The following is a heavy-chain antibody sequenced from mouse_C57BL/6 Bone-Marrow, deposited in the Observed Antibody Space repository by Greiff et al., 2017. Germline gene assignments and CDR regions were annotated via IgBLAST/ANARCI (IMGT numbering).Heavy chain of an antibody. D-gene: IGHD1-1*01. CDR1: GFNIKDDY. Sequence: VQLQQSGAELVRPGASVKLSCTASGFNIKDDYMHWVKQRPEQGLEWIGWIDPENGDTEYASKFQGKATITADTSSNTAYLQLSSLTSEDTAVYYCTTHYDSSYYFDYWGQGTTLTVSS. CDR3: TTHYDSSYYFDY. V-gene: IGHV14-4*01. CDR2: IDPENGDT. J-gene: IGHJ2*01.